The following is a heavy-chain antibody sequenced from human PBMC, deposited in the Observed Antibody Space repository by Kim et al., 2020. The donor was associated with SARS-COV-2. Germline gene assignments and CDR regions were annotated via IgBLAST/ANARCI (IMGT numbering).Heavy chain of an antibody. Sequence: SLKSRVTMSLDTSKNQFSLKLNSVTAADTALYYCARARYYGSGSSNSFDPWGQGTLVTVSS. D-gene: IGHD3-10*01. CDR3: ARARYYGSGSSNSFDP. V-gene: IGHV4-4*06. J-gene: IGHJ5*02.